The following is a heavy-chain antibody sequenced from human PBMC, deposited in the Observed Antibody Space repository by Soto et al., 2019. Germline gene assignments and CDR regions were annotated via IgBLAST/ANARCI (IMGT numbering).Heavy chain of an antibody. J-gene: IGHJ5*02. CDR2: ISGSGFKK. CDR1: GFIFENFG. Sequence: LRLSCAASGFIFENFGMSWVRQAPGKGVEWISSISGSGFKKYYADSVKGRFTISRDNSKSTVYLELNNLSAEDTAVYHCAKNQGVELVPLATVDWFDPWGQGSVVTVSS. D-gene: IGHD1-26*01. V-gene: IGHV3-23*01. CDR3: AKNQGVELVPLATVDWFDP.